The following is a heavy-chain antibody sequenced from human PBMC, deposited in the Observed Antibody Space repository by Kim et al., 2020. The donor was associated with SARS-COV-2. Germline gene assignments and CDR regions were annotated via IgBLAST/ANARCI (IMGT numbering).Heavy chain of an antibody. CDR3: ARSYPYPDY. D-gene: IGHD3-16*01. Sequence: SETLSLTCTVSGGSVSSGSYYWSWIRQPPGKGLEWIGYIYYSGSTNYNPSLKSRVTISVDTSKNQFSLKLSSVTAADTAVYYCARSYPYPDYWGQGTLVT. CDR1: GGSVSSGSYY. CDR2: IYYSGST. J-gene: IGHJ4*02. V-gene: IGHV4-61*01.